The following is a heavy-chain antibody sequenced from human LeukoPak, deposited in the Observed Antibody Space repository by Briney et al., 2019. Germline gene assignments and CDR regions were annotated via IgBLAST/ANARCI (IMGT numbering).Heavy chain of an antibody. J-gene: IGHJ4*02. D-gene: IGHD2/OR15-2a*01. V-gene: IGHV1-18*01. CDR3: AREVQSMAPAY. CDR1: GGTFSSYA. Sequence: ASVKVSCKASGGTFSSYAISWVRQAPGQGLEWMGWIIAYNGNTNYAQKFQDRVTMTRDTSTSTAYMELRSLRSDDTAVYYCAREVQSMAPAYWGQGTLVTVSS. CDR2: IIAYNGNT.